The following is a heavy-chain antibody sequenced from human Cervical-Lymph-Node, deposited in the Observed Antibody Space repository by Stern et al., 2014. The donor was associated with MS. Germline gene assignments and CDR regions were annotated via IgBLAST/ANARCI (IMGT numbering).Heavy chain of an antibody. V-gene: IGHV3-33*01. J-gene: IGHJ4*02. CDR3: AREGMGLPTDY. CDR1: GFTFSSYG. D-gene: IGHD3-10*01. Sequence: QVQLVQSGGGVVQPGRSPRLSCAASGFTFSSYGMHWVRQAPGKGLEWVAVIWYDGSNKYYADSVKGRFTISRDNSKNTLYLQMNSLRAEDTAVYYCAREGMGLPTDYWGQGTLVTVSS. CDR2: IWYDGSNK.